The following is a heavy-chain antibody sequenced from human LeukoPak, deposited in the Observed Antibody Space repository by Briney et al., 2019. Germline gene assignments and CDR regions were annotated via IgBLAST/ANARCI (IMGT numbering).Heavy chain of an antibody. CDR3: ARDQEYSGSYYRYFDY. Sequence: SETLSLTCTVSGGSISSYYWSWIRQPPGKGLEWIGYIYSRGLTRGSTNYNPSLKSRVAISVDTSKNQFSLKLSSVTAADTAVYYCARDQEYSGSYYRYFDYWGQGTLVTVSS. D-gene: IGHD1-26*01. V-gene: IGHV4-59*01. CDR2: IYSRGLTRGST. J-gene: IGHJ4*02. CDR1: GGSISSYY.